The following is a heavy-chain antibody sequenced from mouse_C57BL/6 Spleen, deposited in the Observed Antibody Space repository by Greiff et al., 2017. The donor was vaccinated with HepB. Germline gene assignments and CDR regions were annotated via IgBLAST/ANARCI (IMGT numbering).Heavy chain of an antibody. CDR1: GYTFTSYW. CDR3: ARECDGYPFDY. V-gene: IGHV1-53*01. D-gene: IGHD2-3*01. Sequence: VQLQQPGPELVKPGASVKLSCKASGYTFTSYWMHWVKQRLGQGLEWIGNINPCNGGTNYNEKFKSKATLTVDKSSSTAYMQLNSLTSEDSAVYYCARECDGYPFDYWGQGTPLTVSS. J-gene: IGHJ2*01. CDR2: INPCNGGT.